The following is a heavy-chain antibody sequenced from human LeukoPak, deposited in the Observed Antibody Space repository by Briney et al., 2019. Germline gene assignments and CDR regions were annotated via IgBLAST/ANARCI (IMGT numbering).Heavy chain of an antibody. CDR2: IYTSGST. Sequence: SQTLSLTCTVSGGSISSGRYYWSWIRQPAGKGLEWIGRIYTSGSTNYNPSLKSRVTISVDTSKNQFSLKLSSVTAADTAVYYCASEKVGRYYYYYGMDVWGQGTTVTVSS. J-gene: IGHJ6*02. CDR3: ASEKVGRYYYYYGMDV. V-gene: IGHV4-61*02. CDR1: GGSISSGRYY. D-gene: IGHD1-26*01.